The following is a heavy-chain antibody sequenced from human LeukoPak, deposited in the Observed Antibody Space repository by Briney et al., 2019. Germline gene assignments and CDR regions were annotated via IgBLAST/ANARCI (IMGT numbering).Heavy chain of an antibody. CDR2: INTYSANT. D-gene: IGHD6-6*01. CDR3: ARAYISYYYFDY. Sequence: ASVKVSCKASGYTFNNHDINWVRQAPGRGLEWMGWINTYSANTNYAQKLQGRVTMTTDTSTSTAYMELRSLRSDDTAVYYCARAYISYYYFDYWGQGTLVTVSS. J-gene: IGHJ4*02. CDR1: GYTFNNHD. V-gene: IGHV1-18*01.